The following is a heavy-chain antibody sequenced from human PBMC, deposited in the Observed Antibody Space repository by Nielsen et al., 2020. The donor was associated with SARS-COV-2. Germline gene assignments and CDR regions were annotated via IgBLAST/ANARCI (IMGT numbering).Heavy chain of an antibody. Sequence: GESLKISCAASGFTFSSYAMHWVRQAPGKGLEWVAVISYDGSNKYYADSVKGRFTISRDNSKNTLYLQMNSLRAEDTAVYYCARPVGATDNYWGQGTLVTVSS. D-gene: IGHD1-26*01. CDR1: GFTFSSYA. V-gene: IGHV3-30-3*01. CDR2: ISYDGSNK. J-gene: IGHJ4*02. CDR3: ARPVGATDNY.